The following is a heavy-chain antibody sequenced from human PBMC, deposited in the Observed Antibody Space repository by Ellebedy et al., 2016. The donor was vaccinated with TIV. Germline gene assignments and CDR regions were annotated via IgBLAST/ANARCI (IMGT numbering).Heavy chain of an antibody. CDR1: GYTFTSYG. V-gene: IGHV1-18*04. D-gene: IGHD3-3*01. Sequence: ASVKVSXKASGYTFTSYGISWVRQAPGQGLEWMGWISAYNGNTNYAQKFQGRVTMTRDTSISTAYMELSRLRSDDTAVYYCATAGTYYDFWSGYYTGPPGDYWGQGTLVTVSS. J-gene: IGHJ4*02. CDR2: ISAYNGNT. CDR3: ATAGTYYDFWSGYYTGPPGDY.